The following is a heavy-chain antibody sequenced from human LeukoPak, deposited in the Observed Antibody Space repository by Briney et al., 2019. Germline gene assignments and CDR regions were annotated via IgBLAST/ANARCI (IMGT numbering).Heavy chain of an antibody. J-gene: IGHJ5*02. CDR2: INPNSGGT. CDR1: GYTFAGYY. D-gene: IGHD2-21*01. CDR3: ARGVWIAGSRFGRQNWFDP. V-gene: IGHV1-2*02. Sequence: ASVKVSCKASGYTFAGYYMHWVRQAPGQGREWMGWINPNSGGTNYAQKFQGRVTMTRDTSISTAYMELSRLRSDDTAVYYCARGVWIAGSRFGRQNWFDPWGQGTLVTVSS.